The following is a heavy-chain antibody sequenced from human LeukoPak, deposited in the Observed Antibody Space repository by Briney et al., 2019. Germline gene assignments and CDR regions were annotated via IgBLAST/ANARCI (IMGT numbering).Heavy chain of an antibody. Sequence: SETLSLTCTVSGGSISSYYWSWIRQPPGKGLEWIGYIYTSGSTNYNPSLMSRVTISVDTSKNQFSLKLSSVTAADTAVYYCAGGPSWIQPYYYYYMDVWGKGTTVTVSS. CDR1: GGSISSYY. J-gene: IGHJ6*03. CDR2: IYTSGST. V-gene: IGHV4-4*09. D-gene: IGHD5-18*01. CDR3: AGGPSWIQPYYYYYMDV.